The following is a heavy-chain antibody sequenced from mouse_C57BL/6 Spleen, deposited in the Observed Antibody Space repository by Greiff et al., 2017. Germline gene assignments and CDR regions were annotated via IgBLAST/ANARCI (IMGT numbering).Heavy chain of an antibody. D-gene: IGHD1-1*01. Sequence: QVQLQQSGAELVRPGTSVKMSCKASGYTFTNYWIGWAKQRPGHGLEWIGDIYPGGGYTNYNEKFKGKATLTADKSSSTAYMQFSSLTSEDSAIXYFARYEDCSSFYWYFDGWGTGTTVTVST. CDR1: GYTFTNYW. V-gene: IGHV1-63*01. CDR2: IYPGGGYT. CDR3: ARYEDCSSFYWYFDG. J-gene: IGHJ1*03.